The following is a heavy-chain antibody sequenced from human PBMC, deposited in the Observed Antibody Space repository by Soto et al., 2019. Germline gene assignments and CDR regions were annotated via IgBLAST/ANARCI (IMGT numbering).Heavy chain of an antibody. D-gene: IGHD4-17*01. J-gene: IGHJ4*02. Sequence: PGGSLRLSCAASGFTFSSYSMNWVRQAPGKGLEWVSSISSSSSYIYYAGSVKGRFTISRDNAKNSLYLQMNSLRAEDTAVYYCANQVTTVSPPDYWGQGTLVTVSS. CDR1: GFTFSSYS. V-gene: IGHV3-21*04. CDR2: ISSSSSYI. CDR3: ANQVTTVSPPDY.